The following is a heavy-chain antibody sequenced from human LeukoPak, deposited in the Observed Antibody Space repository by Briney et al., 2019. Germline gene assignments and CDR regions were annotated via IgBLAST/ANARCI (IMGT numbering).Heavy chain of an antibody. V-gene: IGHV3-43*01. CDR3: AKGAYSYANPTFDY. Sequence: GGSLRLSCAASGFTFDDCTMHWVRQAPGKGLEWVSLISWDGGTTYYADSVKGRFTISRDNSKNSLYLQMNSLKTGDTAFYYCAKGAYSYANPTFDYWGQGTLVTVSS. D-gene: IGHD5-18*01. J-gene: IGHJ4*02. CDR2: ISWDGGTT. CDR1: GFTFDDCT.